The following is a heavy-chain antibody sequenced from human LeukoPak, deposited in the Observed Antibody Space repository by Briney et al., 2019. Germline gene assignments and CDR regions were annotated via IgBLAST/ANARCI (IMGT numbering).Heavy chain of an antibody. J-gene: IGHJ5*02. CDR1: GGTFSSYA. V-gene: IGHV1-69*05. CDR2: IIPIFGTA. Sequence: SVKVSCKASGGTFSSYAISWVRQAPGQGLEWMGRIIPIFGTANYAQKFQGRVTITTDESTSTAYMELSSLRSEDTAVYYCARCKRVGDYNGFDPWGQGTLVTVSS. CDR3: ARCKRVGDYNGFDP. D-gene: IGHD4-11*01.